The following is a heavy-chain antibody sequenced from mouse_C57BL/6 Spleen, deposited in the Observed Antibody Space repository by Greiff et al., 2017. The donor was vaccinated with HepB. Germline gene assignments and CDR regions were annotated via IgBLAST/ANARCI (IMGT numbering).Heavy chain of an antibody. CDR2: INPGSGGT. J-gene: IGHJ2*01. CDR3: ARYDGYYDY. Sequence: VQLMESGAELVRPGTSVKVSCKASGYAFTNYLIEWVKQRPGQGLEWIGVINPGSGGTNYNEKFKGKATLTADKSSSTAYMQLSSLTSEDSAFYFCARYDGYYDYWGQGTTLTVSS. V-gene: IGHV1-54*01. CDR1: GYAFTNYL. D-gene: IGHD2-3*01.